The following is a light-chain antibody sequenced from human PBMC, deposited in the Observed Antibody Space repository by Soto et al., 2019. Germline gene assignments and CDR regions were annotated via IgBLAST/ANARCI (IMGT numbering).Light chain of an antibody. J-gene: IGKJ2*01. Sequence: DIVMTQSPDSLAVSLGERATINCKSSQSVLYSSNNKNYLAWYQQKPGQPPKLLIYWASTRESGVPDRFSGSGSGTDFTLTVSSLQAEDVAVYYCQQYDSTPYTFGQWTKLEI. CDR2: WAS. V-gene: IGKV4-1*01. CDR3: QQYDSTPYT. CDR1: QSVLYSSNNKNY.